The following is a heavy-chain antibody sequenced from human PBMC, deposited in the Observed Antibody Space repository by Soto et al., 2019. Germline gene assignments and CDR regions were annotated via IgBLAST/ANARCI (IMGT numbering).Heavy chain of an antibody. Sequence: EVQLLESGGGLVQPGGSLRLSCAASGFTFSSYAMSWVRQAPGKGLEWVSAISGSGGSTYYADSVKGRFTISRDNSKNTLYLQMNSLRAEDTAVYYCATHMEIIWSQIDYWGQGTLVTVSS. CDR2: ISGSGGST. D-gene: IGHD3-10*01. J-gene: IGHJ4*02. CDR1: GFTFSSYA. CDR3: ATHMEIIWSQIDY. V-gene: IGHV3-23*01.